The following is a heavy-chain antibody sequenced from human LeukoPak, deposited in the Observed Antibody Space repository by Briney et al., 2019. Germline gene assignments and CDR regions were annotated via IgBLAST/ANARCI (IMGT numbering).Heavy chain of an antibody. CDR1: GYTFTSYG. CDR3: ARSGAISIVVVPAFDFWSGSSNYFDY. J-gene: IGHJ4*02. Sequence: RASVKVSCKASGYTFTSYGISWERQAPGQGLEWMGWISAYNGNTNYAQKLQGRVTITTDESTSTAYMELSSLRSEDTAVYYCARSGAISIVVVPAFDFWSGSSNYFDYWGQGTLVTVSS. D-gene: IGHD2-2*01. V-gene: IGHV1-18*01. CDR2: ISAYNGNT.